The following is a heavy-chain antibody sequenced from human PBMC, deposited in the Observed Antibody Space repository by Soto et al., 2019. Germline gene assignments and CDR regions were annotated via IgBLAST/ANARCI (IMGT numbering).Heavy chain of an antibody. CDR1: GYTFTTHT. CDR3: TRLETDY. V-gene: IGHV1-3*01. CDR2: MNGGNGNT. J-gene: IGHJ4*02. Sequence: QVQLVQSGAEVKMPGASVKVFCKASGYTFTTHTMHWVRQAPGQGLEWMGWMNGGNGNTKYSQKFQGRVTFTRDTFASTAYMELSSLRSEDPAVYYCTRLETDYWGQGTLVTVSS.